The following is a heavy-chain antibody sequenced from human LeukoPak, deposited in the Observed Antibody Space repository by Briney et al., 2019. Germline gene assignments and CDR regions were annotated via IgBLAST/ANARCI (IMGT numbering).Heavy chain of an antibody. V-gene: IGHV1-18*01. J-gene: IGHJ4*02. CDR2: ISGYTGNT. CDR1: GDTFTSYG. CDR3: ARDGHRMYYYESSVYRFDY. Sequence: ASVKVSCKASGDTFTSYGISWVRQAPGQGLEWMGWISGYTGNTNYAQKFQGRVTMTRDTSTSTAYMELRSLRSDDTAVYYCARDGHRMYYYESSVYRFDYWGQGTLVTVSS. D-gene: IGHD3-22*01.